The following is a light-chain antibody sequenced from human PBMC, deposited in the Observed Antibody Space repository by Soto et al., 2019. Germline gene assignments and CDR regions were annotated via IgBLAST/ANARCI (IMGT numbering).Light chain of an antibody. J-gene: IGLJ2*01. CDR1: SSDIGSYNY. Sequence: QSVRTQPASVSGSPGQSITISCTGTSSDIGSYNYVSWYQHHPGKAPKLMIHDVSDRPSGVSNRFSGSKSGNTASLTISGLQAEDEAAYYCSTYTSRTTLGFGGGTKVTVL. V-gene: IGLV2-14*03. CDR2: DVS. CDR3: STYTSRTTLG.